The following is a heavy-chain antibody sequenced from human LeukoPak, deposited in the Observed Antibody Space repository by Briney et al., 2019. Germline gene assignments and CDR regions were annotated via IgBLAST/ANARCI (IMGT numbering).Heavy chain of an antibody. CDR2: IYSGGSI. CDR1: GFTVSSNY. CDR3: ARDSVGAGYSDY. J-gene: IGHJ4*02. D-gene: IGHD1-26*01. V-gene: IGHV3-53*01. Sequence: GGSLRLSCAASGFTVSSNYMNWVRQAPGKGLEWVSVIYSGGSIYHADSVKGRFTISRDNSKNTLYLQMDSLRAEDTAVYYCARDSVGAGYSDYWGQGTLVTVSS.